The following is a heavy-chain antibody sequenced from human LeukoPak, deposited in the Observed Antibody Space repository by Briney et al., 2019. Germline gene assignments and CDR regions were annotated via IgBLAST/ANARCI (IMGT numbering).Heavy chain of an antibody. CDR2: INHSGST. V-gene: IGHV4-34*01. J-gene: IGHJ6*03. CDR3: ARLRWVYYYYYMDV. D-gene: IGHD1-26*01. Sequence: SETLSLTCAVYGGSFSGYYWSWIRQPPGKGLEWIGEINHSGSTNYNPSLKSRVTISVDTSKNQFSLKLSSVTAADTAVYYCARLRWVYYYYYMDVWGQGTTVTVSS. CDR1: GGSFSGYY.